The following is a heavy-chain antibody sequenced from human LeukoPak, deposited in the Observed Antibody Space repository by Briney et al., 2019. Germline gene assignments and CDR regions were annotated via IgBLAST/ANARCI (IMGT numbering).Heavy chain of an antibody. D-gene: IGHD3-22*01. Sequence: SETLSLTCTVSGGSISSYYWSWIRQPAGKGMEWNGRIYFSGTTYYNPSLKSRVTMSVDTSRNQFSLKLSSVTAADTAVYSCAREIASSGYLFDYWGQGALVTVSS. J-gene: IGHJ4*02. CDR3: AREIASSGYLFDY. CDR2: IYFSGTT. CDR1: GGSISSYY. V-gene: IGHV4-4*07.